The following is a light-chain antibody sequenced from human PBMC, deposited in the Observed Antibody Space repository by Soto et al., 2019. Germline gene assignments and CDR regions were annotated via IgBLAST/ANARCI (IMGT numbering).Light chain of an antibody. Sequence: QAVVTQPPSASGAPGQRVTLSCIGGSSNVGFNAVNWYQQLPGAAPKLLIHGNSQRPSGVPDRFSGSKSGTSASLAIIGLRAEDEAHYYCAAWGDSLRGLVFGGGTKLTVL. CDR2: GNS. CDR3: AAWGDSLRGLV. J-gene: IGLJ3*02. CDR1: SSNVGFNA. V-gene: IGLV1-47*02.